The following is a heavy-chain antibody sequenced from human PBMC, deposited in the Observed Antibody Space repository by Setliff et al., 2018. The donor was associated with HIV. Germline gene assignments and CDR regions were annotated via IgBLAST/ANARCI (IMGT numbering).Heavy chain of an antibody. V-gene: IGHV3-30*02. CDR3: ARDVSWRVRTYIDY. D-gene: IGHD3-3*01. Sequence: GGSLRLSCAASGFLFHTYWMSWVRQAPGKGLEWVAFIRYDGSNEYYTDSVKGRFTISRDNAKNSLYLQMNSLTAEDTAVYYCARDVSWRVRTYIDYWGQGALVTVSS. J-gene: IGHJ4*02. CDR1: GFLFHTYW. CDR2: IRYDGSNE.